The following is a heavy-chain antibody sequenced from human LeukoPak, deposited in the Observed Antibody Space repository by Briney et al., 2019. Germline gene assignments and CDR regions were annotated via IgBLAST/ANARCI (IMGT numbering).Heavy chain of an antibody. Sequence: ASVKVSCKASGYTFTSYGISWVRQAPGQGLEWMGWISAYNGNTNYAQKLQGRVTMATDTSTSTAYMELRSLRSDDTAVYYCARYESPAGRFDYWGQGTLVTVSS. V-gene: IGHV1-18*01. J-gene: IGHJ4*02. CDR3: ARYESPAGRFDY. CDR1: GYTFTSYG. CDR2: ISAYNGNT. D-gene: IGHD2-15*01.